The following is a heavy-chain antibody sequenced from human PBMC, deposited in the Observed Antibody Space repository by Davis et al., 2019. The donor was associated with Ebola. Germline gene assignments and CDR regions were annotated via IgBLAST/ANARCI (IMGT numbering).Heavy chain of an antibody. CDR1: ASSFFCYA. J-gene: IGHJ4*02. CDR2: IIPIFSIS. CDR3: ATTEAGDYYDNSGYYFGY. Sequence: SVKVSCKTSASSFFCYAISWVRQAPGQGLEWMGGIIPIFSISNYAQKFQGRVTINTDESTSTAYMELSSLRSEDTAVYYCATTEAGDYYDNSGYYFGYWGQGTLVTVSS. V-gene: IGHV1-69*05. D-gene: IGHD3-22*01.